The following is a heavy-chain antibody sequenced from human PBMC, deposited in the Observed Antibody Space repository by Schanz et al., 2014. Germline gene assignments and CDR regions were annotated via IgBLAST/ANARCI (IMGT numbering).Heavy chain of an antibody. CDR3: ATMWGYCTATACQILEVLDV. Sequence: QVQLVQSGTEVKKPGASVKVSCKASGYTFTNFYIHWVRQAPGQGLEWVGIINPSEGGTSFPQKFKDRLTMTRDTSTSTFYMELRSLRSDDTAMYYCATMWGYCTATACQILEVLDVWGQGTMVTVSS. V-gene: IGHV1-46*01. D-gene: IGHD2-8*02. J-gene: IGHJ3*01. CDR2: INPSEGGT. CDR1: GYTFTNFY.